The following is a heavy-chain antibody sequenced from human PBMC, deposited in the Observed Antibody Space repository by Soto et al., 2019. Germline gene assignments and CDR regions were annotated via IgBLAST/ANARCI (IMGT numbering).Heavy chain of an antibody. Sequence: SETLSLTCTVSGDSLGRNVYYWSWIRQHPGKGLEWIGYIYYSGSTYYNPSLKSRVTISVDRSKNQFSLKLSSVTAADTAVYYCARVPVRWGQGTLVASPQ. CDR2: IYYSGST. D-gene: IGHD2-2*01. V-gene: IGHV4-30-4*08. CDR1: GDSLGRNVYY. J-gene: IGHJ4*02. CDR3: ARVPVR.